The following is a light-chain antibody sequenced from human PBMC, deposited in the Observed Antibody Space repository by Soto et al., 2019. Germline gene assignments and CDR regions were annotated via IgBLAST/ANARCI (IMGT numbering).Light chain of an antibody. V-gene: IGKV3-20*01. Sequence: EIVLTQSPGTLSLSPGERATLSCRASQSLNSNFLAWYQQRPGQAPRLLIYAASSRATGIPDRFSGSGSGTDFTLTISRLELEDFAVYYCQQYDSPPPRTFGQGTKVDIK. CDR3: QQYDSPPPRT. CDR2: AAS. J-gene: IGKJ1*01. CDR1: QSLNSNF.